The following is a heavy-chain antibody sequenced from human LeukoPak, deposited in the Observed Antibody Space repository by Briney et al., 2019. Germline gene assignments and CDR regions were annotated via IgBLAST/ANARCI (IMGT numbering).Heavy chain of an antibody. CDR2: INHSGST. V-gene: IGHV4-34*01. J-gene: IGHJ4*02. D-gene: IGHD1-1*01. Sequence: SETLSLTCAVYGGSFSGYYWSWIRQPPGKGLEWIGEINHSGSTNYNPSLKSRVTISVDPSQNQFSLKLGSVTPADPAGYYCAAAEGVPPRLDYWGQGTLVTASS. CDR1: GGSFSGYY. CDR3: AAAEGVPPRLDY.